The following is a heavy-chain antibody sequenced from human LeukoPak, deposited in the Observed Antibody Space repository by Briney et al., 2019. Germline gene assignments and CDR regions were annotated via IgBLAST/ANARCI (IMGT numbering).Heavy chain of an antibody. V-gene: IGHV4-59*01. CDR2: IYYSGST. D-gene: IGHD6-6*01. Sequence: SETLSLTCTVSGGSISSYYWSWIRQPPWKGLEWIGYIYYSGSTNYNPSLKSRVTISVDTSKNQFSLKLSSVTAADTAVYYCARDRSSSRAFDIWGQGTMVTVSS. J-gene: IGHJ3*02. CDR1: GGSISSYY. CDR3: ARDRSSSRAFDI.